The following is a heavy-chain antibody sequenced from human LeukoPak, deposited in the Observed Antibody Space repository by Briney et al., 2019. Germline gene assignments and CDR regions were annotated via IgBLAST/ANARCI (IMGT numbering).Heavy chain of an antibody. CDR2: ILGSGRSA. Sequence: GASLRLSCAASGFTFNNYAMSWVRQAPGKGLEWVSAILGSGRSAYYADSVKGRFTISRDNSKNSLFLQMNSLRVEDTALYYCSKWGDYDVLTGYYYSDFWGQGTLVTVSA. CDR3: SKWGDYDVLTGYYYSDF. CDR1: GFTFNNYA. V-gene: IGHV3-23*01. D-gene: IGHD3-9*01. J-gene: IGHJ4*02.